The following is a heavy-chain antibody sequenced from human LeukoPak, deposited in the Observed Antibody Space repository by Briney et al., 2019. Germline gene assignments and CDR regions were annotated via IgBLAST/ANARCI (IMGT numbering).Heavy chain of an antibody. J-gene: IGHJ4*02. D-gene: IGHD6-19*01. CDR2: INSSGGST. Sequence: GASVKVSCKASGYIFTSYNMYWVRQAPGQGLEWMGIINSSGGSTNYAQKFQGRVTMTRDTSTSTVYMELSSLRSEDTAAYYCARFAVHRRLTVAGQFGLDYWGQGTLVTVSS. CDR1: GYIFTSYN. CDR3: ARFAVHRRLTVAGQFGLDY. V-gene: IGHV1-46*01.